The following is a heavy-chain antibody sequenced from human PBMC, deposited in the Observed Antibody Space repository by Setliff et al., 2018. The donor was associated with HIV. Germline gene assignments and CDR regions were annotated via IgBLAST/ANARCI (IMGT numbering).Heavy chain of an antibody. J-gene: IGHJ3*02. CDR1: GYTFTSYY. V-gene: IGHV1-46*01. CDR2: INPSGGGA. CDR3: ARDYFDSSAYHYGFGAFDI. Sequence: GASVKVSCKASGYTFTSYYLHWVRQAPGQGLEWMGMINPSGGGASYAQKFQGRVTMSRDTSTSTVYMELSSLRSEDTAVYYCARDYFDSSAYHYGFGAFDIWGQGTMVTVSS. D-gene: IGHD3-22*01.